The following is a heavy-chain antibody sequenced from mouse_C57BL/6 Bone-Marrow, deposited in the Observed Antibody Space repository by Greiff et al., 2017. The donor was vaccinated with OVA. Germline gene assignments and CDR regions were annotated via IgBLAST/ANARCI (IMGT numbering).Heavy chain of an antibody. J-gene: IGHJ2*01. CDR2: ISDGGSYT. CDR1: GFTFSSYA. Sequence: EVQGVESGGGLVKPGGSLKLSCAASGFTFSSYAMSWVRQTPEKRLEWVATISDGGSYTYYPDNVKGRFTISRDNAKNNLYLQMSHLKSEDTAMYYCARDAVTTGYYFDYWGQGTTLTVSS. CDR3: ARDAVTTGYYFDY. D-gene: IGHD2-2*01. V-gene: IGHV5-4*01.